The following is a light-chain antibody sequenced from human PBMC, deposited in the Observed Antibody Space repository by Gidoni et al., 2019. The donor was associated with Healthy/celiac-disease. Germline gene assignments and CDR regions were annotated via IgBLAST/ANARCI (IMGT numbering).Light chain of an antibody. CDR1: QSISSY. V-gene: IGKV1-39*01. Sequence: DIQITQSPSSLSASVGDRVTITCRASQSISSYLNWYQQKPGKAPKLLIYAASSLQSGVPSRFSGSGSGTDFTLNISSLQPEDFATYYCQQSYSTLALTFGGGTKVEIK. J-gene: IGKJ4*01. CDR3: QQSYSTLALT. CDR2: AAS.